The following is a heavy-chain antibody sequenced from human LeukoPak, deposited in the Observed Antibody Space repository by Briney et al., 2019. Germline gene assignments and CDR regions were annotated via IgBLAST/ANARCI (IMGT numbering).Heavy chain of an antibody. CDR3: ARVYCSSTSCYHFDY. CDR2: IYHSGST. CDR1: GGSISSGGYY. D-gene: IGHD2-2*01. V-gene: IGHV4-30-2*01. J-gene: IGHJ4*02. Sequence: PLSLTCTVSGGSISSGGYYWSWIRQPPGKGLEWIGYIYHSGSTYYNPSLKSRVTISVDRSKNQFSLKLSSVTAADTAVYYCARVYCSSTSCYHFDYWGQGTLVTVSS.